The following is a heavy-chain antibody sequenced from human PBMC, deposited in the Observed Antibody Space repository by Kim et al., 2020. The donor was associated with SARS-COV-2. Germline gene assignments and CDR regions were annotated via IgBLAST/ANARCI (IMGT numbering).Heavy chain of an antibody. CDR3: ATDLNSYYDSSGYYAFDY. D-gene: IGHD3-22*01. J-gene: IGHJ4*02. CDR1: GYTLTELS. CDR2: FDPEDGET. V-gene: IGHV1-24*01. Sequence: ASVKVSCKVSGYTLTELSMHWVRQAPGKGLEWMGGFDPEDGETIYAQKFQGRVTMTEDTSTDTAYMELSSLRSEDTAVYYCATDLNSYYDSSGYYAFDYWGQGTLVTVSS.